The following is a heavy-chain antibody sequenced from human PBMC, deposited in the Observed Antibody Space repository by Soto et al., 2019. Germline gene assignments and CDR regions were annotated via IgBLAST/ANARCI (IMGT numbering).Heavy chain of an antibody. V-gene: IGHV3-23*01. CDR1: GFTFSSYA. D-gene: IGHD6-19*01. J-gene: IGHJ4*02. CDR3: AKDYSSGWLGGAFDY. Sequence: EVQLLESGGGLVQPGGSLRLSCAASGFTFSSYAMSWVRQAPGKGLEWVSAISGSGGSTYYADSVKGRFTISRDNSKNTLYLQMNSLRAEVTAVYYCAKDYSSGWLGGAFDYWGQGTLVTVSS. CDR2: ISGSGGST.